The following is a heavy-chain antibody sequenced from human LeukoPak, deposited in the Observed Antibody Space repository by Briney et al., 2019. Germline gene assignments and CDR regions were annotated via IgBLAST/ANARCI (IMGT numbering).Heavy chain of an antibody. CDR3: ARGYDTTGYFSY. CDR2: IDTNTGNP. CDR1: GYTFANYA. J-gene: IGHJ4*02. Sequence: ASVTASCKASGYTFANYAMNWVRQAPGQGLERMGWIDTNTGNPTYAQGFIGRFVFSLDTSVTTAYLQISSLKAEDTAVYYCARGYDTTGYFSYWGQGTLVAVSS. V-gene: IGHV7-4-1*02. D-gene: IGHD3-22*01.